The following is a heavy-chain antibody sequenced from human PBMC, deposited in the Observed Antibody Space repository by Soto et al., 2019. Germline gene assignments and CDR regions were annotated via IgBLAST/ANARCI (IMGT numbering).Heavy chain of an antibody. CDR1: GFTFNRYW. CDR2: LKQDGSER. J-gene: IGHJ4*02. CDR3: TRTISALPGDDY. D-gene: IGHD6-6*01. Sequence: EVQLVESGGGLVQPGGSLRLSCAASGFTFNRYWMGWVRQAPGKGPEWLANLKQDGSERYYVDSVKGRLTISRDSAKNSVYLQMNSLRAEATAVYYCTRTISALPGDDYWGQGTLVTVSS. V-gene: IGHV3-7*01.